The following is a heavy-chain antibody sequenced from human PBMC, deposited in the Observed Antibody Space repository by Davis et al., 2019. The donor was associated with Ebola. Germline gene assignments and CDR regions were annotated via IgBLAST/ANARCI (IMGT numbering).Heavy chain of an antibody. CDR1: GYSFTSHW. Sequence: GESLKISCKGSGYSFTSHWISWVRQMPGKGLEWMGRIDPSDSYTKYSPSFQGHVTISVDKSISTAYLQWSRLKASDTAMYSCARRIRGVTIPKAFDSWGQGTLVTVSS. CDR3: ARRIRGVTIPKAFDS. J-gene: IGHJ4*02. D-gene: IGHD3-10*01. V-gene: IGHV5-10-1*01. CDR2: IDPSDSYT.